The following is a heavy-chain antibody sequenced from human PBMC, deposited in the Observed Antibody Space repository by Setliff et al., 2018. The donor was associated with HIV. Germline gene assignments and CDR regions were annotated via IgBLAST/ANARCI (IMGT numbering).Heavy chain of an antibody. CDR1: GGSFSGYY. CDR2: INDSGRI. V-gene: IGHV4-34*01. D-gene: IGHD6-13*01. Sequence: SETLSLTCGVYGGSFSGYYWSWIRQPPGKGLEWIGEINDSGRINYNPSLESRLIISVDTSKNQISLNLTSVTAADTAVYYCARTTSLFPGIAAAQPWSYYYYMDVWGKGTTVTVSS. J-gene: IGHJ6*03. CDR3: ARTTSLFPGIAAAQPWSYYYYMDV.